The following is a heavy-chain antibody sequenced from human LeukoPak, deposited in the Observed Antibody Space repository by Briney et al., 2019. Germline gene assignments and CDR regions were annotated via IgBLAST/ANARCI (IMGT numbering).Heavy chain of an antibody. J-gene: IGHJ4*02. V-gene: IGHV1-2*02. D-gene: IGHD6-6*01. CDR2: INPDSGGT. CDR3: AIQPYSSSSCFDY. Sequence: EASLKVSCKASGYTFTGYYMHWVRQAPGQGLEWMGWINPDSGGTNYAQKFQGRVTMTRDTSISTAYMELSRLRSDDTAVYYCAIQPYSSSSCFDYWGQGTLVTVSS. CDR1: GYTFTGYY.